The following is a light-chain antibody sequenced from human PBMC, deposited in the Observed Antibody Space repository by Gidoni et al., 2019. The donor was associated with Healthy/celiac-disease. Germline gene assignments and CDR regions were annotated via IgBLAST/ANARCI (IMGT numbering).Light chain of an antibody. CDR3: QQYNNWPLLT. Sequence: EIVMTQSPATLSVSPGERATRSCRASQSVSSNVAWYQQKPGQPPRLLIYGASTRATGIPTRFSGSGSGTEFTLTISRLQSEDFAVYYCQQYNNWPLLTFGGGTKVEIK. J-gene: IGKJ4*01. CDR2: GAS. CDR1: QSVSSN. V-gene: IGKV3-15*01.